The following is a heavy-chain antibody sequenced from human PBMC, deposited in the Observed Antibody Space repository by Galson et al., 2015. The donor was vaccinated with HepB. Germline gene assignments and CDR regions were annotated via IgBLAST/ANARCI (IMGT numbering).Heavy chain of an antibody. V-gene: IGHV3-30-3*01. J-gene: IGHJ6*02. CDR2: ISYDGSNK. D-gene: IGHD2-2*01. Sequence: SLRLSCAASGFTFSSYAMHWVRQAPGKGLEWVAVISYDGSNKYYADSVKGRFTISRDNSKNTLYLQMNSLRAEDTAVYYCARTRLSIVVVPAASQYYYYYYGMDVWGQGTTVTVSS. CDR3: ARTRLSIVVVPAASQYYYYYYGMDV. CDR1: GFTFSSYA.